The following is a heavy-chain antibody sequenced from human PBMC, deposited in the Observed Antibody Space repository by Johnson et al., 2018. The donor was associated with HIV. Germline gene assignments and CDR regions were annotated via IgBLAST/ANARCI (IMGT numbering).Heavy chain of an antibody. CDR1: GFTFSSYW. J-gene: IGHJ3*01. CDR2: VNSDGSST. V-gene: IGHV3-74*02. CDR3: AKYDRFAFDV. D-gene: IGHD3-16*01. Sequence: VQLVESGGGLVQPGGSLRLSCAASGFTFSSYWMSWVRQAPGKGLVWVSRVNSDGSSTSYADSVKGRFTISRENAKNTLYLQMNNLRAEDTAVYFCAKYDRFAFDVWGQGTMVTVSS.